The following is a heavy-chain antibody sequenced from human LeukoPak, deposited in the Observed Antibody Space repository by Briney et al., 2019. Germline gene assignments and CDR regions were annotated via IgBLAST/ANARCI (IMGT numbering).Heavy chain of an antibody. CDR3: AKDRTPIIVGAYPDAFDI. CDR2: ISGSGGST. D-gene: IGHD1-26*01. V-gene: IGHV3-23*01. Sequence: PGGSLRLPCAASGFTFSSYAMSWVRQAPGKGLEWVSAISGSGGSTYYADSVKGRFTISRDNSKNTLYLQMNSLRAEDTAVYYCAKDRTPIIVGAYPDAFDIWGQGTMVTVSS. J-gene: IGHJ3*02. CDR1: GFTFSSYA.